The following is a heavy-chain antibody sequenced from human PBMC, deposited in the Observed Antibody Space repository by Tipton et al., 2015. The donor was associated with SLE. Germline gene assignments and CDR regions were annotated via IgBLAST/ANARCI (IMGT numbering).Heavy chain of an antibody. CDR1: DDSIGSHY. D-gene: IGHD6-19*01. V-gene: IGHV4-59*11. CDR2: IYYTGST. Sequence: TLSLTCTVSDDSIGSHYWTWIRQPPGKGLEYIGYIYYTGSTNYNPSLKSPVTISVDTSKNQFSLRLSSVTAADTAVYYCATHPRSYSSGWSYYFDYWGQGALVTVSS. J-gene: IGHJ4*01. CDR3: ATHPRSYSSGWSYYFDY.